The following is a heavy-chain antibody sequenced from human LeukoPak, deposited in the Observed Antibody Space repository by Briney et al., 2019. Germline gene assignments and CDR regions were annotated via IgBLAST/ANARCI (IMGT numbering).Heavy chain of an antibody. V-gene: IGHV3-23*01. CDR2: FSGRGVST. D-gene: IGHD2-21*02. CDR1: EFTFNGTA. Sequence: GGSLSSSFAAPEFTFNGTASSWGPQAPGKGLGWVPAFSGRGVSTYYADSVKGRFTISRDNSTNTLYLQINSLRAEDTAVYYCARPRAKYCGGDCCFYWGEGTLGTVSS. CDR3: ARPRAKYCGGDCCFY. J-gene: IGHJ4*02.